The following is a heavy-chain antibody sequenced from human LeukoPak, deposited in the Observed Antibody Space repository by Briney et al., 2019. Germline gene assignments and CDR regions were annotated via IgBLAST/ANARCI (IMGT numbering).Heavy chain of an antibody. CDR2: INSDGSST. V-gene: IGHV3-74*01. CDR1: GFSFSSYW. J-gene: IGHJ4*02. Sequence: GGSLRLSCAASGFSFSSYWMHWVRQAPGKGLVWASCINSDGSSTSYADSVKGRFTISRDNAKNTLYLQMNSLRAEDTAVYYCARDIYSKSGDDYWGQGTLVTVSS. D-gene: IGHD6-13*01. CDR3: ARDIYSKSGDDY.